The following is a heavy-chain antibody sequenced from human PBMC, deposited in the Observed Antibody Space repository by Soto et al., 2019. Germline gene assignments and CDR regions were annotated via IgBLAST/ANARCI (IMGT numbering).Heavy chain of an antibody. Sequence: ASVKVSCKASGYTFTGYYMHWVRQAPGQGLEWMGWINPNSGGTNYAQKFQGRVTMTRDTSISTAYMELSRLRSDDTAVYYCATRGAVAAPPLQTWGQGTLVTVSS. J-gene: IGHJ5*02. CDR2: INPNSGGT. CDR3: ATRGAVAAPPLQT. D-gene: IGHD6-19*01. CDR1: GYTFTGYY. V-gene: IGHV1-2*02.